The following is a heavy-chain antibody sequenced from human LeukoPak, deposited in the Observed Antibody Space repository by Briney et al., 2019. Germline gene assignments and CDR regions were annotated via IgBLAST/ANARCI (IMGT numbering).Heavy chain of an antibody. D-gene: IGHD6-25*01. V-gene: IGHV4-34*01. CDR2: INHSGST. CDR3: ASTAARYYFDY. J-gene: IGHJ4*02. Sequence: SETLSLTCAVYGGSFSGYYWSWIRQPPGKGLGWIGEINHSGSTNYNPSLKSRVTISVDTSKNQFSLKLSSVTAADTAVYYCASTAARYYFDYWGQGTLVTVSS. CDR1: GGSFSGYY.